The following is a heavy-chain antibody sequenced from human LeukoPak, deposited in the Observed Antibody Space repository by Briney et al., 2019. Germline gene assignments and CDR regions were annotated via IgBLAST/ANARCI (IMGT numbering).Heavy chain of an antibody. J-gene: IGHJ4*02. Sequence: GGSLRLSCAASGFTFSSYRMNWVRQAPGKGLEWVSAISGSGGSTYYADSVKGRFTISRDNSKNTPYLQMNSLRAEDTAVYYCAKVKGELREYYFDYWGQGTLVTVSS. CDR3: AKVKGELREYYFDY. CDR1: GFTFSSYR. D-gene: IGHD1-26*01. CDR2: ISGSGGST. V-gene: IGHV3-23*01.